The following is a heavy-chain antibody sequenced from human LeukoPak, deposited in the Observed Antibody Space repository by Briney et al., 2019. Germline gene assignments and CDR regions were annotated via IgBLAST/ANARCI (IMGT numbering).Heavy chain of an antibody. CDR2: FSSGSSSS. D-gene: IGHD1-26*01. CDR3: ARESRATGYNLFDD. V-gene: IGHV3-11*06. J-gene: IGHJ4*02. CDR1: GFPFSDYY. Sequence: PGGSLRLSCAASGFPFSDYYMSGIREAPGKAVEGVSNFSSGSSSSNSAASVQGTFTISRDNAKNSLYLQMNSLRAEDTAVYYCARESRATGYNLFDDWGQGTLVTVSS.